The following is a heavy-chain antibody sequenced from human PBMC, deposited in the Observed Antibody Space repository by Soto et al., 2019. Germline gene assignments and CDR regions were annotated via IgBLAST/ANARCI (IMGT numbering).Heavy chain of an antibody. CDR2: ISYEGSDK. J-gene: IGHJ4*02. CDR3: AKDLRQMATIRPDY. V-gene: IGHV3-30*18. CDR1: GFTFSSFG. D-gene: IGHD5-12*01. Sequence: GGSLRLSCAASGFTFSSFGIHWGRQAPGKGLEWVAVISYEGSDKNYGDSVKGRFNISRENSKNMVYLQMNSLRAEDTAVYYCAKDLRQMATIRPDYWGQGILVTVSS.